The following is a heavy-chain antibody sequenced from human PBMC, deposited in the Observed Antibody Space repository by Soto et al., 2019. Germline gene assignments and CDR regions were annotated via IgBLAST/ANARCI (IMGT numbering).Heavy chain of an antibody. Sequence: QVQLVESGGGVVQPGRSLRLSCAASGFTFSSYGMHWVRQAPGKGLEWVAVISYDGSNKYYADSVKGRFTISRDNSKNTLYLQMNSLRAEDTAVYYCAKEEKGLGDFWSGLGLYYYYYGMDVWGQGTTVTVSS. CDR2: ISYDGSNK. D-gene: IGHD3-3*01. CDR1: GFTFSSYG. J-gene: IGHJ6*02. V-gene: IGHV3-30*18. CDR3: AKEEKGLGDFWSGLGLYYYYYGMDV.